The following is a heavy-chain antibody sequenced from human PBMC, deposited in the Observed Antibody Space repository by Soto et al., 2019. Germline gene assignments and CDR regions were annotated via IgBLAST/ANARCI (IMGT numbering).Heavy chain of an antibody. Sequence: QVQLVQSGAEVKKPGASVKVSCKASGYTFTSYAMHWVRQAPGQRLEWMGWINAGNGNTKYSQKFQGRVTITRDTSASTAYMELSSLRSEDTAVYYCAGEEWELLFFDYWGQGTLVTVSS. D-gene: IGHD1-26*01. CDR1: GYTFTSYA. J-gene: IGHJ4*02. V-gene: IGHV1-3*01. CDR2: INAGNGNT. CDR3: AGEEWELLFFDY.